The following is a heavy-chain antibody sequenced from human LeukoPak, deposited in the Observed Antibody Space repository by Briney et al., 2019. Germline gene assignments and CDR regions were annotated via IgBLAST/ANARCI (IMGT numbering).Heavy chain of an antibody. CDR1: GFTFSSYW. CDR3: MNAGDVYTEGRHY. V-gene: IGHV3-7*01. J-gene: IGHJ4*02. D-gene: IGHD5-24*01. Sequence: GGSLRLSWVASGFTFSSYWMTWVRQAPGKGLEWVACIKQDGSEKYYVGSVRCRFTISRDNAKSSLYLQMNSLRAEDTAVYYCMNAGDVYTEGRHYWGQGTLVTVSS. CDR2: IKQDGSEK.